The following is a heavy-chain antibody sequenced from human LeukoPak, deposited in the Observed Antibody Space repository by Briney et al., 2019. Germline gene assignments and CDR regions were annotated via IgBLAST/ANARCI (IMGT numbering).Heavy chain of an antibody. V-gene: IGHV4-30-2*01. D-gene: IGHD3-22*01. CDR3: ARAVYSYDSSGYYYGVYFDY. Sequence: SQTLSLTCAVSGGSISSGSSAWSWIRQPPGKGLEWIGYIYLSGTIYRNPFLKSRVTISLDRSKHQFSLNLKSVTAADTAVYFCARAVYSYDSSGYYYGVYFDYWGQGTLVTVSP. CDR1: GGSISSGSSA. J-gene: IGHJ4*02. CDR2: IYLSGTI.